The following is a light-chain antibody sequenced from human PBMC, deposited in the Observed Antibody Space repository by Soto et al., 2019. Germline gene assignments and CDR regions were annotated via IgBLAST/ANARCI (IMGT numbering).Light chain of an antibody. CDR3: GSYVSATLI. CDR2: EVR. CDR1: SSDIGAYDY. V-gene: IGLV2-14*03. J-gene: IGLJ7*01. Sequence: QSALTQPASVSGSPGQSITISCTGTSSDIGAYDYVSWFQQYSGKAPTLIIYEVRFRPSGVSSRFSGSKSGNTASLTISGLQTEDEADYYCGSYVSATLIFGGGTQLTVL.